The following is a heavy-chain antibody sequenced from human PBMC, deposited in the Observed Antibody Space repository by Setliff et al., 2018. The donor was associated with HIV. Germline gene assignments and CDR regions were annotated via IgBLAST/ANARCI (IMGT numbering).Heavy chain of an antibody. CDR3: VRGANFYTPRKRIFDH. CDR2: ISHSGSS. J-gene: IGHJ4*02. CDR1: GGSISSGSDY. D-gene: IGHD3-3*01. V-gene: IGHV4-61*10. Sequence: SETLSLTCTVSGGSISSGSDYWSWIRQPAGKGLEWIGEISHSGSSNYSPSLESRLTITVDTSKNQFSLKLNSVTAADSAVYYCVRGANFYTPRKRIFDHWGQGVLVTVSS.